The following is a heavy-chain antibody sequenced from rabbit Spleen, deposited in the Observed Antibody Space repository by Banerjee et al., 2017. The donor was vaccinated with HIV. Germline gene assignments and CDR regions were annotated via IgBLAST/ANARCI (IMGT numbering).Heavy chain of an antibody. CDR2: IEAGSSGFT. Sequence: QSLEESGGDLVKPGASLTLTCKASGVSFSVSSYMCWVRQAPGKGLEWIACIEAGSSGFTYFASWAKGRFTISKTSSTTVTLQMTSLTAADTATYFCARDLDGVIGWNFGWWGQGTLVTVS. J-gene: IGHJ4*01. V-gene: IGHV1S40*01. D-gene: IGHD1-1*01. CDR3: ARDLDGVIGWNFGW. CDR1: GVSFSVSSY.